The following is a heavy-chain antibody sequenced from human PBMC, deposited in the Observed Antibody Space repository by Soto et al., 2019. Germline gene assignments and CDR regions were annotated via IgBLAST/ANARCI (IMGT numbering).Heavy chain of an antibody. D-gene: IGHD2-8*01. CDR3: ARVSYCANGVCYLNWFDP. J-gene: IGHJ5*02. CDR1: GYTFTGYY. Sequence: ASVKVSCKASGYTFTGYYMHWVRQAPGQGLEWMGWINPNSGGTNYAQKFQGRVTMTRDTSISTAYMELSRLRSDDTAVYYCARVSYCANGVCYLNWFDPWGQGTLVTVSS. CDR2: INPNSGGT. V-gene: IGHV1-2*02.